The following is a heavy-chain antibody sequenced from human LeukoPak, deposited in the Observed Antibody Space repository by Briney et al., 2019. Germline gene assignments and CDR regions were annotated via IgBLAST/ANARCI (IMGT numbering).Heavy chain of an antibody. V-gene: IGHV3-66*01. Sequence: GGSLRLSCAASGFTVSCNYMSWVRQAPGKGREWVSVIYSGGSTYYADSVKGRFTISRDNSKNTLYLQMNSLRAEDTAVYYCAREGGYYDSSDYYSYYFDYWGQGTLVTVSS. D-gene: IGHD3-22*01. CDR2: IYSGGST. CDR3: AREGGYYDSSDYYSYYFDY. CDR1: GFTVSCNY. J-gene: IGHJ4*02.